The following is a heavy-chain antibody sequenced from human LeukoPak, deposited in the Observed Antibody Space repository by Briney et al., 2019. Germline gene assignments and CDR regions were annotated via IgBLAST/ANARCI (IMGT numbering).Heavy chain of an antibody. CDR2: INPSGRSA. V-gene: IGHV1-46*02. CDR1: PYTFNKYY. Sequence: ASVKVSCKASPYTFNKYYIHWVRQAPGQGLEWMGVINPSGRSASYAQRFQGKVTMTRDTSTSTVYMDLSSLTSEDTAVYYCARDSVELERRNWFDPWGRGTLVTVSS. D-gene: IGHD1-1*01. CDR3: ARDSVELERRNWFDP. J-gene: IGHJ5*02.